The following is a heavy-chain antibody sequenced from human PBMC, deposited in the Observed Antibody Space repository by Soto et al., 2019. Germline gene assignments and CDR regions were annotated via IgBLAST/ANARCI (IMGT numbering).Heavy chain of an antibody. CDR3: AREWELPKALDY. J-gene: IGHJ4*02. Sequence: PGGSLRLSCAASGFTFSSYAMHWVRQAPGKGLEWVAVISYDGSNKYYADSVKGRFTISRDNSKNTLYLQMNSLRAEDTAVYYCAREWELPKALDYWGQGTLVTV. CDR1: GFTFSSYA. D-gene: IGHD1-26*01. CDR2: ISYDGSNK. V-gene: IGHV3-30-3*01.